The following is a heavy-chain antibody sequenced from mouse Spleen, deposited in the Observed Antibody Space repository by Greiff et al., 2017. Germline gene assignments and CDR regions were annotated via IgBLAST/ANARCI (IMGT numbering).Heavy chain of an antibody. Sequence: QVQLKESGAELARPGASVKLSCKASGYTFTSYWMQWVKQRPGQGLEWIGAIYPGDGDTRYTQKFKGKATLTADKSSSTAYMQLSSLASEDSAVYYCARGDWAYYFDYWGQGTTLTVSS. CDR2: IYPGDGDT. D-gene: IGHD4-1*01. CDR1: GYTFTSYW. J-gene: IGHJ2*01. CDR3: ARGDWAYYFDY. V-gene: IGHV1-87*01.